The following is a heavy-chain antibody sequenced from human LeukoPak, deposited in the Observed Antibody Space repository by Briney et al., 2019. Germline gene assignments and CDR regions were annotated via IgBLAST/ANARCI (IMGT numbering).Heavy chain of an antibody. D-gene: IGHD6-13*01. Sequence: GGSLRLSCGASRFTFSSYGMHWVRQAPGKGLEWVAVIWYDGSNKYYADSVKGRFTISRDNSKNTLYLQMNSLRAEATAVYYCGGEHIGRSIAASMLYWRQGTLVTVSS. V-gene: IGHV3-33*01. CDR3: GGEHIGRSIAASMLY. CDR1: RFTFSSYG. CDR2: IWYDGSNK. J-gene: IGHJ4*02.